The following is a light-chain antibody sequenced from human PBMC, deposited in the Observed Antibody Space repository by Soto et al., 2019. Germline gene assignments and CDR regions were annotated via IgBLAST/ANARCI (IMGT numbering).Light chain of an antibody. CDR1: QSVRSSY. Sequence: EIVLTQSPGTLSLSPGERATLSFSASQSVRSSYLAWYQQKPGQAPRLLIYGASSRATGIPDKFSGSGSGTDFTLTISRLEPEDFAVYYCQYYGSSPPFTFGPGTRLEIK. J-gene: IGKJ5*01. CDR2: GAS. CDR3: QYYGSSPPFT. V-gene: IGKV3-20*01.